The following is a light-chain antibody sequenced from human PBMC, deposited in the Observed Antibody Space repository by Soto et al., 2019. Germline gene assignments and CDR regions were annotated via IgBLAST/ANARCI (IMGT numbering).Light chain of an antibody. V-gene: IGKV1-5*01. J-gene: IGKJ5*01. Sequence: DIQLTQSPSFLSASVRDRVTITCRAGQSISSWLAWYQQKPGKAPKLPIYDASSLESGVPSRFSGSGPGTEFTLTISSLQPEDFATYYCQHLINYPITFGQGTRLEI. CDR2: DAS. CDR1: QSISSW. CDR3: QHLINYPIT.